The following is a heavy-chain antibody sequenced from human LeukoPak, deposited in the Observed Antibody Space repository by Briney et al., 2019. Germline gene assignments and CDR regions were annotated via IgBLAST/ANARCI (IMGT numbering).Heavy chain of an antibody. CDR3: ASSPDYYDSSGSRNYYYYYGMDV. J-gene: IGHJ6*02. D-gene: IGHD3-22*01. V-gene: IGHV1-69*04. CDR1: GGTFSSYA. CDR2: IIPILGIA. Sequence: ASVKVSCKASGGTFSSYAISWVRQAPGQGLEWMGRIIPILGIANYAQKFQGRVTITADKSTITAYMELSSLRSEDTAVYYCASSPDYYDSSGSRNYYYYYGMDVWGQGTTVTVSS.